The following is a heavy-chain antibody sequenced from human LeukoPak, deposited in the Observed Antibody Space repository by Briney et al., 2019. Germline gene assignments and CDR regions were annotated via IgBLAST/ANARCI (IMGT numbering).Heavy chain of an antibody. CDR1: GASMSDYY. D-gene: IGHD3-9*01. CDR2: IYYTGST. V-gene: IGHV4-59*08. CDR3: VRRVRYFGQNDY. Sequence: SETLSLTCTVSGASMSDYYWSWIRQPPGKGLEWVGYIYYTGSTNYNPSLKSRVTMSVDTSKNQISLKLSSVTAADSAVYYCVRRVRYFGQNDYWGQGTLVTVSS. J-gene: IGHJ4*02.